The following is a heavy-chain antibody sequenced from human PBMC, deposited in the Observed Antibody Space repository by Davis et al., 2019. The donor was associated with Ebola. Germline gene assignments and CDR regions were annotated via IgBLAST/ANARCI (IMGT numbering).Heavy chain of an antibody. V-gene: IGHV1-2*06. J-gene: IGHJ4*02. CDR3: ARVMITFGGVIVIPGEFDY. CDR1: GYTLTDLS. Sequence: AASVKVSCKVSGYTLTDLSIHWVRQAPGQGLEWMGRINPNSGGTNYAQKFQGRVTMTRDTSISTAYMELSRLRSDDTAVYYCARVMITFGGVIVIPGEFDYWGQGTLVTVSS. CDR2: INPNSGGT. D-gene: IGHD3-16*02.